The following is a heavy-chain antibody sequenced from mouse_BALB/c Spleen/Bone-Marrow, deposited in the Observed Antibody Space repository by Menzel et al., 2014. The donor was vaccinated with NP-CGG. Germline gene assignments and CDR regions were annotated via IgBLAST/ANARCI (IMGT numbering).Heavy chain of an antibody. D-gene: IGHD1-1*01. CDR3: ARRGYYYGSSYVDY. CDR2: IYPGDGDT. V-gene: IGHV1-80*01. J-gene: IGHJ2*01. CDR1: GYAFSSYW. Sequence: QVQLQQSGAELVRPGSSVKISCKASGYAFSSYWMNWVKQRPGQGLEWIGQIYPGDGDTNYNGKLKGKATLTADKSSSTAYMQLSSLTSEDSAVYFCARRGYYYGSSYVDYWGQGPTLTVSS.